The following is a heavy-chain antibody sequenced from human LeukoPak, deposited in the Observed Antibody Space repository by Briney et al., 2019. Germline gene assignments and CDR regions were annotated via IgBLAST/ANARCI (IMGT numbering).Heavy chain of an antibody. Sequence: SETLSLTCTFSGGSISSGNYYWSWIRQPAGKELEWIGRIYSSGSTNYNPSLKSRVTISLDTSKNQFSLNLSSVTAADTAVFYCARGVILTGYYRGLGYFDYWGQGTLVTVSS. D-gene: IGHD3-9*01. V-gene: IGHV4-61*02. CDR2: IYSSGST. CDR1: GGSISSGNYY. CDR3: ARGVILTGYYRGLGYFDY. J-gene: IGHJ4*02.